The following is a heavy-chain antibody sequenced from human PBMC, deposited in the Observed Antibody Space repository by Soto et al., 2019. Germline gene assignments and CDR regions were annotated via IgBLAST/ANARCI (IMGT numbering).Heavy chain of an antibody. Sequence: PGGSLRLSCAASGFTFSSYGMHWVRQAPGKGLEWVAVISYDGSNKYYADSVKGRFTISRDNSKNTLYLQMNSLRAEDTAVYYCATSFAVRGYSYDIFFYGMDVWGQGTTVTVSS. CDR3: ATSFAVRGYSYDIFFYGMDV. J-gene: IGHJ6*02. CDR2: ISYDGSNK. V-gene: IGHV3-30*03. D-gene: IGHD5-18*01. CDR1: GFTFSSYG.